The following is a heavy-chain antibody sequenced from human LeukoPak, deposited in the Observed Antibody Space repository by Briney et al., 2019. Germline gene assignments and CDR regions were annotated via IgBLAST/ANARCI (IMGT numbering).Heavy chain of an antibody. J-gene: IGHJ4*02. CDR1: GFTFSSYG. Sequence: PGRSLRLSCAASGFTFSSYGMHWVRQAPGKGLEWVAVIWYDGSNKYYADSVKGRFTISRDNSKNTLYLQMNSLRAEDTAVYYCARVLSGYSYGYPFYWGQGTLVTVSS. D-gene: IGHD5-18*01. V-gene: IGHV3-33*01. CDR3: ARVLSGYSYGYPFY. CDR2: IWYDGSNK.